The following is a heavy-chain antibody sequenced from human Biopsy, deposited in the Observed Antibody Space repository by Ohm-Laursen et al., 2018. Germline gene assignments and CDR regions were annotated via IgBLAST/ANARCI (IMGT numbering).Heavy chain of an antibody. J-gene: IGHJ4*02. V-gene: IGHV4-59*01. D-gene: IGHD2-21*02. CDR1: GGSISSYY. CDR3: ARDDAVTVIRGLYY. CDR2: IYYSGTT. Sequence: SETLSLTCTVSGGSISSYYWNWIRQPPGKGLEWIGYIYYSGTTDYSPSPKSRVTISIDKSKNQFFLKLGSVTAEDTAVYYCARDDAVTVIRGLYYWGQGALVTVSS.